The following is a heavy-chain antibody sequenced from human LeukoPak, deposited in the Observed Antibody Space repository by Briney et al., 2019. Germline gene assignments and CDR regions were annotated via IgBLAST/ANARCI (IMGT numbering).Heavy chain of an antibody. CDR3: ERGGRYYYDSSGYLVY. CDR1: GGSISSYY. Sequence: SETLSLTCTVSGGSISSYYWSWIRQPPGKGLEWIGYIYYSGSTNYNPSLKSRVTISVVTSKNQFSLKLSSVTAADTAVYYCERGGRYYYDSSGYLVYWGQGTLVTVSS. J-gene: IGHJ4*02. V-gene: IGHV4-59*01. CDR2: IYYSGST. D-gene: IGHD3-22*01.